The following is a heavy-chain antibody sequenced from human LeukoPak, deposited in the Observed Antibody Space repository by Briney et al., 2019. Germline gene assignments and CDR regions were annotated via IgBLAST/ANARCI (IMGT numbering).Heavy chain of an antibody. J-gene: IGHJ4*02. CDR1: GGSISSSSYY. CDR2: IYASGGGGI. V-gene: IGHV4-61*02. D-gene: IGHD2-15*01. CDR3: ARERQVGADVVVVVADY. Sequence: SQTLSLTCTVSGGSISSSSYYWSWIRQPAGKGLEWIGRIYASGGGGINYNPSLKSRVTTSVDTSKNQFSLKLDSVTAADTAVYHCARERQVGADVVVVVADYWGQGTLVTVSS.